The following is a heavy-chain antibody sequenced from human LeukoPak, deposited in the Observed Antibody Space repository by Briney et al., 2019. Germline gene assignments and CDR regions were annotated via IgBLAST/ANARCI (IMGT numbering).Heavy chain of an antibody. D-gene: IGHD1-14*01. CDR1: GYTFTGYY. CDR2: INPDSGAT. V-gene: IGHV1-2*02. CDR3: ARSEMADY. J-gene: IGHJ4*02. Sequence: ASVKVSCKASGYTFTGYYMHWVRQAPGQGLEWMGWINPDSGATNYAQRFQGRVTMTRDTSISTAYMELSRLRSDDTALYYCARSEMADYWDQGTLVTVSS.